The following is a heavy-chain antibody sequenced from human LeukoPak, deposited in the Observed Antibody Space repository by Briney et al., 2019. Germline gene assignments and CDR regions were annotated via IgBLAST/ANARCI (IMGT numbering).Heavy chain of an antibody. Sequence: ASVKVSCKISRYIFIELSMHWVRQAPGKRLEWMGGFDPEDGETIYAQKFQGRVTMTEDTSTDTAYMELSSLRSEDAAVYYCAIRQGPYVSGTLGRAFEIWGQGTIVTVSS. J-gene: IGHJ3*02. CDR2: FDPEDGET. CDR3: AIRQGPYVSGTLGRAFEI. D-gene: IGHD3-10*01. V-gene: IGHV1-24*01. CDR1: RYIFIELS.